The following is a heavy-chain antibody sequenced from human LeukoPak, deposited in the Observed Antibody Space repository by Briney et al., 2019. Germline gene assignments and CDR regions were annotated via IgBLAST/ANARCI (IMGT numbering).Heavy chain of an antibody. CDR1: GGSFSGYY. J-gene: IGHJ4*02. V-gene: IGHV4-34*01. D-gene: IGHD3-3*01. CDR3: ARIRAAPDY. CDR2: INHSGST. Sequence: SETLSLTCAVYGGSFSGYYWSWIRQPPGKGLEWIGEINHSGSTNYNASLKSRGTISADTTKSQIFLKLSSVTAADTAVYYCARIRAAPDYWGQGTLVTVSS.